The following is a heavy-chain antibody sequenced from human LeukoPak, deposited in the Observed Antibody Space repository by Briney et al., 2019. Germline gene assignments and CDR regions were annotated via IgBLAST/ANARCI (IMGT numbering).Heavy chain of an antibody. D-gene: IGHD3-9*01. CDR1: GYTFTGYY. V-gene: IGHV1-2*06. J-gene: IGHJ4*02. Sequence: VASVKVSCKASGYTFTGYYMHWVRQAPGQGLEWMGRINPNSGGTNYAQKFQGRVTMTRDTSISTAYMELSRLRFDDTAVYYCARGEVNGLRYFDWLLDWGQGTLVTVSS. CDR3: ARGEVNGLRYFDWLLD. CDR2: INPNSGGT.